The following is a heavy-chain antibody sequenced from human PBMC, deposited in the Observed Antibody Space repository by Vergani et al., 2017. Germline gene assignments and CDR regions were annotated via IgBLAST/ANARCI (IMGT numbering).Heavy chain of an antibody. CDR2: INPNSGGT. J-gene: IGHJ4*02. V-gene: IGHV1-2*04. CDR3: AVASNYGGNSAGGPHDY. Sequence: QVQLVQSGAEVKKPGASVKVSCKASGYTFTGYYMHWVRQAPGQGLEWMGWINPNSGGTNYAQKFQGWVTMTRDTSISTAYMELSRLRSDDTAVYYCAVASNYGGNSAGGPHDYWGQGTLVTVSS. D-gene: IGHD4-23*01. CDR1: GYTFTGYY.